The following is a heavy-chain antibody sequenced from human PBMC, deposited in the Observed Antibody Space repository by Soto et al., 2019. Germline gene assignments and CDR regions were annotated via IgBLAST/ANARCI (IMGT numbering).Heavy chain of an antibody. CDR3: ARVPPISYYDFWSGFYSRDTPNHYGMDV. D-gene: IGHD3-3*01. J-gene: IGHJ6*02. Sequence: QVQLQQCGAGLLKPSETLSLTCAVYGGSFSGYYWSWIRPPPGKGLEWIGEINHSGSTNYNPSLKRRVTISVDTSKNQFSLKLSSVTAADTAVYYCARVPPISYYDFWSGFYSRDTPNHYGMDVWGQGTTVTVSS. CDR2: INHSGST. V-gene: IGHV4-34*01. CDR1: GGSFSGYY.